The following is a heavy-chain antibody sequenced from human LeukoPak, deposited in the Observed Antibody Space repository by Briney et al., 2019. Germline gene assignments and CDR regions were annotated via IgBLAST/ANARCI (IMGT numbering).Heavy chain of an antibody. J-gene: IGHJ3*01. CDR1: GFTFCDYA. D-gene: IGHD3-10*01. CDR2: IWWNSGSI. CDR3: AKDTGFFDGFDV. Sequence: GGSLRLSCAATGFTFCDYAMHWVRQVPGKGLEWVAGIWWNSGSIGYADSVKGRFTIPRDNSKNSLYLQMDSLRVEDTALYYCAKDTGFFDGFDVWGKGTMVAVSS. V-gene: IGHV3-9*01.